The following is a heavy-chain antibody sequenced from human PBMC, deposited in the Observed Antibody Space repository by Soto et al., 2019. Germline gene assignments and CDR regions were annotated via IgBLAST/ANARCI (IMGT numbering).Heavy chain of an antibody. CDR3: ARAQWYDAFDV. CDR2: IFHGGNT. CDR1: GFFISSGNY. V-gene: IGHV4-38-2*01. J-gene: IGHJ3*01. D-gene: IGHD2-15*01. Sequence: PSETLSLTCAVSGFFISSGNYWGWIRKPPGKGLEWIGSIFHGGNTYYNPSLKSRVTISVDMSKNQFSLKLNSVTAADTAVYYCARAQWYDAFDVWGQGTVVTVS.